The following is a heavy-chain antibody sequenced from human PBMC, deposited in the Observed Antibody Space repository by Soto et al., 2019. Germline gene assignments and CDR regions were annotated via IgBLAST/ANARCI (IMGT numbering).Heavy chain of an antibody. D-gene: IGHD3-10*01. J-gene: IGHJ5*02. V-gene: IGHV1-18*01. CDR2: ISAYNGNT. CDR3: ARGVGYCGSGSPPYDWFDP. Sequence: GASVKVSCKASGYTFTSYGISWVRQAPGQGLEWMGWISAYNGNTNYAQKLQGRVTMTTDTSTSTAYMELRSLRSDDTAVYYYARGVGYCGSGSPPYDWFDPWGQGTLVTVS. CDR1: GYTFTSYG.